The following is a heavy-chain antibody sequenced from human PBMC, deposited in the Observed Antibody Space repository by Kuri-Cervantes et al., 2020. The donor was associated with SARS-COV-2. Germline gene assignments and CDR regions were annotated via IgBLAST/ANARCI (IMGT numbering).Heavy chain of an antibody. Sequence: SETLSLTCTVSGGSTSSSSYYWGWIRQPPGKGLEWIGSIYYSGSTYYNPSLKSRVTISVDTSKNQFSLKLSSVTAADTAVYYCARVAYSSGWSKDGMDVWGKGTTVTVSS. J-gene: IGHJ6*04. D-gene: IGHD6-19*01. CDR3: ARVAYSSGWSKDGMDV. CDR2: IYYSGST. CDR1: GGSTSSSSYY. V-gene: IGHV4-39*01.